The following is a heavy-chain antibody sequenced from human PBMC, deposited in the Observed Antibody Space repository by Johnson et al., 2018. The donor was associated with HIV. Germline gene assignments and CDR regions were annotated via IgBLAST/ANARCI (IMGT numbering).Heavy chain of an antibody. CDR2: ISYDGSNK. CDR1: RITLSSYG. CDR3: AKQYYGSGGSVHAFDI. Sequence: LVESGGGVVQPGRSLRLSCAASRITLSSYGMHWVRQAPGKGLEWVAVISYDGSNKYYADSVKGRFTVSRDNSKNTVYLQMNSLRAEDTAVYYCAKQYYGSGGSVHAFDIWGQGTMVTVSS. D-gene: IGHD3-10*01. V-gene: IGHV3-30*18. J-gene: IGHJ3*02.